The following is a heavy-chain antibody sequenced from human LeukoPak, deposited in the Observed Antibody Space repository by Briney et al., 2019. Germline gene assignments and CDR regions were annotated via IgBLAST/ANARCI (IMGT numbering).Heavy chain of an antibody. V-gene: IGHV4-61*02. CDR2: IYTSGST. CDR3: ASVGSYYYDSSGPSNAFDI. CDR1: GGSISSGSYY. J-gene: IGHJ3*02. Sequence: PSQTLSLTCTVSGGSISSGSYYWSWIRQPAGKGLEWIGRIYTSGSTNYNPSLKSRVTISVDTSKNQFSLKLSSVTAADTAVYYCASVGSYYYDSSGPSNAFDIWGQGTMVTVSS. D-gene: IGHD3-22*01.